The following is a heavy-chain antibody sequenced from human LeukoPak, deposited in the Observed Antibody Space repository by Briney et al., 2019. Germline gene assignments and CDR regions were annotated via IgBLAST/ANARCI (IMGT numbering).Heavy chain of an antibody. CDR3: AKPQGPVAGNFDY. Sequence: GGSLRLSCAASGFTFSSYAMHWVRQAPGKGLEWVAVISYDGSNKYYADSVKGRFTISRDNSKNTLYLQMNSLRAEDTAVYYCAKPQGPVAGNFDYWGQGTLVTVSS. V-gene: IGHV3-30*18. CDR1: GFTFSSYA. CDR2: ISYDGSNK. J-gene: IGHJ4*02. D-gene: IGHD6-19*01.